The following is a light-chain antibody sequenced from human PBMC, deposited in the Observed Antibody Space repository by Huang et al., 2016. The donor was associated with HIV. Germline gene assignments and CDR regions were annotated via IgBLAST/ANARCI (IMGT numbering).Light chain of an antibody. CDR2: VAT. CDR1: QSLLHRNENNY. Sequence: DIVMTQSPLSLSVTPVEPASISCRSSQSLLHRNENNYVDWYLQKPGQSPQLLIYVATSRDYGIAHRFSGSGSGTDFTLIIIRVEAEDVGVYYCMQALQTPLTFGGGTKVEVK. J-gene: IGKJ4*01. V-gene: IGKV2-28*01. CDR3: MQALQTPLT.